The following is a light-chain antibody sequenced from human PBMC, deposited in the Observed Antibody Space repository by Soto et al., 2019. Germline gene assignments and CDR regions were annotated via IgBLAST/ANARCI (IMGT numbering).Light chain of an antibody. Sequence: NGLQTSVGTVSLKQVERCHIYVLDSQQLVSTYLAWSPQKVGQAPPPLLYGVSSRATGIPDRFSGSGSGTDFTLTIYRVGPGDFAIYFCQQDADAPIPFGPGTRLE. V-gene: IGKV3-20*01. CDR2: GVS. J-gene: IGKJ5*01. CDR1: QQLVSTY. CDR3: QQDADAPIP.